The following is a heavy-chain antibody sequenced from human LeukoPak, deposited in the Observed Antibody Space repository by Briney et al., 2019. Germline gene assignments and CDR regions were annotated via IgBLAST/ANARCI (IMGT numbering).Heavy chain of an antibody. D-gene: IGHD1-14*01. V-gene: IGHV3-30*04. CDR2: ISNDGNHK. J-gene: IGHJ3*02. CDR1: GFTLSNYA. CDR3: LREGVSPPDGSFDI. Sequence: PGGSLRLSCAASGFTLSNYAMHWVREAPGKGLEWVAIISNDGNHKYYADSVKGRLTISRDSAKNTLYLQMNSLRAEDTAVYYCLREGVSPPDGSFDIWGQGTMVTVSS.